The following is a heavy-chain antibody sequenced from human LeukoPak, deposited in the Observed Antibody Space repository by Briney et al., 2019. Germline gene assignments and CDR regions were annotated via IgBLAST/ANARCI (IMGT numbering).Heavy chain of an antibody. CDR2: IKQDGSEK. J-gene: IGHJ4*02. CDR3: ARPAYGSGSYYLYYFDY. Sequence: GGSLRLSCAASGFTFSSDWMSWVRQAPGKGLEWVANIKQDGSEKYYVDSVKGRFTISRDNAKNSLYLQMNSLRAEDTAVYYCARPAYGSGSYYLYYFDYWGQGTLVTVSS. CDR1: GFTFSSDW. D-gene: IGHD3-10*01. V-gene: IGHV3-7*03.